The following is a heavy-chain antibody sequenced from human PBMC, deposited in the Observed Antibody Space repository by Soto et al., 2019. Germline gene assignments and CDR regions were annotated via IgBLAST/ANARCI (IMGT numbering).Heavy chain of an antibody. J-gene: IGHJ4*02. CDR2: ISYDGTKA. CDR1: GFTFSDYA. Sequence: QVQLVDSGGGVVQPGGSLRLSCAASGFTFSDYAMHWVRQAPGKGLQWVAFISYDGTKAYHTDSVQGRFTISRGNSKNTLSLQMNSLRADDTALCYCARALGSLEYSSLPSLFDSWGLGTLVTVSS. CDR3: ARALGSLEYSSLPSLFDS. V-gene: IGHV3-30*10. D-gene: IGHD6-6*01.